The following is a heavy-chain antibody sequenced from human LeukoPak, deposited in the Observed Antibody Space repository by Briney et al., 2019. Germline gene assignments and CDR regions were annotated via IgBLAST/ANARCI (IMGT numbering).Heavy chain of an antibody. Sequence: GGSLRLSCAASGFTFSSHGMNWVRQAPGKGLEWVSGINWDGGGTGYGDSVKGRFTISRDNAKNSLYLQMNSLRAEDTAFYYCARTTYSGWYDSWGQGTLITVSS. CDR3: ARTTYSGWYDS. D-gene: IGHD4-11*01. CDR1: GFTFSSHG. J-gene: IGHJ5*02. CDR2: INWDGGGT. V-gene: IGHV3-20*04.